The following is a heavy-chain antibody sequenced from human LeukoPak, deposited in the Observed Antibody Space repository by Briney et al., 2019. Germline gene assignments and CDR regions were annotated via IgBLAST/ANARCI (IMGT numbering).Heavy chain of an antibody. V-gene: IGHV1-8*01. Sequence: GASAKVSCKASGYTFTSYDINWVRQATGQGLEWMGWMNPNSGNTGYAQKFQGRVTMTRNTSISTAYMELSSLRSEDTAVYYCARGPYYYDSSGYYYVGYWGQGTLVTVSS. J-gene: IGHJ4*02. CDR3: ARGPYYYDSSGYYYVGY. CDR1: GYTFTSYD. D-gene: IGHD3-22*01. CDR2: MNPNSGNT.